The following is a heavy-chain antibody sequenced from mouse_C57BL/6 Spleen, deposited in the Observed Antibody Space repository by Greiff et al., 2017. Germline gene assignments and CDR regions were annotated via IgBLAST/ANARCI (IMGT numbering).Heavy chain of an antibody. V-gene: IGHV1-55*01. D-gene: IGHD1-1*01. Sequence: VKLMESGAELVKPGASVKMSCKASGYTFTSYWITWVKQRPGQGLEWIGDIYPGSGSTNYNEKFKSKATLTVDTSSSTAYMQLSSLTSEDSAVYYCARPLLLRLDYWGQGTTLTVSS. J-gene: IGHJ2*01. CDR3: ARPLLLRLDY. CDR2: IYPGSGST. CDR1: GYTFTSYW.